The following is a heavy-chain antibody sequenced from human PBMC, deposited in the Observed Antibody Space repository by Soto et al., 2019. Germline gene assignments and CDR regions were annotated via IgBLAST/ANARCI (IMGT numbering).Heavy chain of an antibody. CDR2: INAGNGNT. CDR3: ARAEIGYDSSGYYYGFAFDI. J-gene: IGHJ3*02. CDR1: GYTFTSYA. Sequence: ASVKVSCKASGYTFTSYAMHWVRQAPGQRLEWMGWINAGNGNTKYSQKFQGRVTITRDTSASTAYMELSSLRSEDTAVYYCARAEIGYDSSGYYYGFAFDIWGQGTMVTVSS. V-gene: IGHV1-3*01. D-gene: IGHD3-22*01.